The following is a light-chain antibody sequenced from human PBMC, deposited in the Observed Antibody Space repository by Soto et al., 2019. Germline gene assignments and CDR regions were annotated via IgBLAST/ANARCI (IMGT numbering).Light chain of an antibody. J-gene: IGKJ5*01. CDR3: RQYGSSPPIT. V-gene: IGKV3-20*01. CDR2: GAS. CDR1: QSVSSTY. Sequence: EIVVTQSPGTLSLSPGERATLSCRASQSVSSTYLDWYQQKPGQAPSLLIYGASSRATGIPDRFSGSGTGTDFTLTISRLEPEDFAVYYCRQYGSSPPITFGQGTRLEIK.